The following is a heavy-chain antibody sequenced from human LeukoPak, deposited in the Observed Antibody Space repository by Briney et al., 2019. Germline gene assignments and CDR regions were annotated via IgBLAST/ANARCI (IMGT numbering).Heavy chain of an antibody. J-gene: IGHJ4*02. CDR1: GYTFTGYY. CDR2: INPNSGGT. D-gene: IGHD6-6*01. V-gene: IGHV1-2*02. CDR3: ARVGSSSSLFDY. Sequence: ASVKVSCKASGYTFTGYYMHWVRQAPGQGLEWMGWINPNSGGTNYAQKFQDRVTFTADKSTSTASMELSSLRSEDTAVYYCARVGSSSSLFDYWGQGTLVTVSS.